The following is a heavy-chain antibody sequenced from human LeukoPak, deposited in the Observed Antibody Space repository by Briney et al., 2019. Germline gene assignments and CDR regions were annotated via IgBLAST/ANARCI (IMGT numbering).Heavy chain of an antibody. D-gene: IGHD5-12*01. CDR3: AKNPYEYYFDY. CDR2: INPNSGDT. CDR1: GYTLTGYY. V-gene: IGHV1-2*02. J-gene: IGHJ4*02. Sequence: ASVKVSCKASGYTLTGYYMHWLRQAPGQGLEWMGWINPNSGDTNYAQKFQGRVTMTRDTSISTAYMELSRLTSDETAVYYCAKNPYEYYFDYWGQGTLVTVSS.